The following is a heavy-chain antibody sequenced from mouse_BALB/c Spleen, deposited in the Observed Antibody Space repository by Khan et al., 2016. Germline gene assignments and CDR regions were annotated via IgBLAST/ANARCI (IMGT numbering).Heavy chain of an antibody. CDR1: GYIFTSYW. CDR3: ARSREYDVGAFDS. CDR2: IYPGTGST. V-gene: IGHV1S132*01. D-gene: IGHD2-14*01. Sequence: VQLQESGAELVRPGASVKLSCKTSGYIFTSYWIHWVKQRSGQGLEWIARIYPGTGSTYYNEKFKGKATLTTDKSSNTAYMQLSRLKSEDSAVYFCARSREYDVGAFDSWRQGTTLTVSS. J-gene: IGHJ2*01.